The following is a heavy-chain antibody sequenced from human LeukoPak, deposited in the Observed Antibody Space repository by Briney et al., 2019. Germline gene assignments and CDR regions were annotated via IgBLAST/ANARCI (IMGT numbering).Heavy chain of an antibody. Sequence: ASVKVSCKASGYTFTSYYMHWVRQAPGQGLEWMGIINPSGGSTSYAQKLQGRVTMTRDTSTSTVYMELSSLRSEDTAVYYCASSPLNWNYFYYYGMDVWGQGTTVTVSS. J-gene: IGHJ6*02. CDR1: GYTFTSYY. CDR3: ASSPLNWNYFYYYGMDV. CDR2: INPSGGST. D-gene: IGHD1-1*01. V-gene: IGHV1-46*01.